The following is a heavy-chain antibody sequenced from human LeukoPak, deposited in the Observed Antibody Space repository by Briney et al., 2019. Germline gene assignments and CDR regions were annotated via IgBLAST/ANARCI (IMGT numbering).Heavy chain of an antibody. Sequence: GGSLRLSCAASGFTVSSSYMSWVRQAPGKGLEWVSVIYSGGSTYYADSVKGRFTISRDNSKNTVYLQMNSLRAEDTAVYYCARDRLYYFDDWGQGTLVTVSS. J-gene: IGHJ4*02. CDR2: IYSGGST. CDR1: GFTVSSSY. CDR3: ARDRLYYFDD. V-gene: IGHV3-53*01. D-gene: IGHD6-19*01.